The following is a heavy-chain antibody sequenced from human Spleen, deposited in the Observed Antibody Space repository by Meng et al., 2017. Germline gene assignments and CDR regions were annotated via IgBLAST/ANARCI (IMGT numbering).Heavy chain of an antibody. CDR2: ISGSGGST. J-gene: IGHJ4*02. D-gene: IGHD1-26*01. CDR1: GFTFTS. CDR3: AKDVVGTTTTYYFDY. Sequence: GESLKISCAASGFTFTSWVRQAPGKGLEWVSAISGSGGSTYYADSVKGRFTITRDNSKNTLYLQMNSLRAEDTAVYYCAKDVVGTTTTYYFDYWGQGTLVTVSS. V-gene: IGHV3-23*01.